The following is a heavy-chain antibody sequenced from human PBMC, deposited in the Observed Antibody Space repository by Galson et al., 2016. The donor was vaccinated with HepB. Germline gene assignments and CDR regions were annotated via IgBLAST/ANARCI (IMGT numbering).Heavy chain of an antibody. V-gene: IGHV3-72*01. D-gene: IGHD3-16*01. J-gene: IGHJ6*02. CDR1: EFTVSDHY. Sequence: SLRLSCAASEFTVSDHYIDWVRQAPGKGLEWIGRSRNKANSYSTEYAASVQGRFTISRDDSQNSLYLQMNSLKTEDTAVYYCGRYRTSGGGMDVWGQGATVTVSS. CDR2: SRNKANSYST. CDR3: GRYRTSGGGMDV.